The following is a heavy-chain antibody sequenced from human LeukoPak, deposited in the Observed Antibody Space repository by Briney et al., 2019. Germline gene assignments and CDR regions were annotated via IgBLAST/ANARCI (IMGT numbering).Heavy chain of an antibody. CDR3: ARGGDYSYYYYGMDV. CDR1: GFTFSRYW. J-gene: IGHJ6*02. Sequence: GGSLRLSCVGSGFTFSRYWLNWVRQAPGKGLEWVANMNQDGSEIYYLDSVKGRFTISRDDAKNSLYLQMNSLRAEDTAVYYCARGGDYSYYYYGMDVWGQGTTVTVSS. CDR2: MNQDGSEI. D-gene: IGHD3-16*01. V-gene: IGHV3-7*01.